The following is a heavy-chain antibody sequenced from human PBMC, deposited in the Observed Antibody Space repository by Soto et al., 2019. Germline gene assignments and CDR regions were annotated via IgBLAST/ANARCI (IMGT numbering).Heavy chain of an antibody. CDR3: ARDCSSTSCRYYYYYYGMDV. CDR2: ISAYNGNT. V-gene: IGHV1-18*01. J-gene: IGHJ6*02. CDR1: GYTFTSYG. D-gene: IGHD2-2*01. Sequence: ASVKVSCKASGYTFTSYGISWVRQAPRQGLEWMGWISAYNGNTNYAQKLQGRVTMTTDTSTSTAYMELRSLRSDDTAVYYCARDCSSTSCRYYYYYYGMDVWGQGTTVPVSS.